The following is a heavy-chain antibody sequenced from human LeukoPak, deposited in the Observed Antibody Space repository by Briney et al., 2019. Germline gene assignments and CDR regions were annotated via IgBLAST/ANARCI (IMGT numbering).Heavy chain of an antibody. J-gene: IGHJ6*03. CDR3: ARVKIVVVTAPGGGYTDV. CDR1: GDSVSSSSHY. D-gene: IGHD2-21*02. Sequence: SETLSLTCTVSGDSVSSSSHYWGWIRQSPGKGLEWIGSVLSRGSTHNSPSLESRVTISVDTSKNQFSLKLSSVTAADTAVYYCARVKIVVVTAPGGGYTDVWGEGTTVTVSS. CDR2: VLSRGST. V-gene: IGHV4-39*07.